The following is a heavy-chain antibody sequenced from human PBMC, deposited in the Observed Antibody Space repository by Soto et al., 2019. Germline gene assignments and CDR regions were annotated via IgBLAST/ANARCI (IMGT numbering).Heavy chain of an antibody. CDR2: VYYTGTT. CDR1: GGSISSYF. D-gene: IGHD6-13*01. Sequence: SETLSLTCTVSGGSISSYFYIWVRQPPGKGLEWIGSVYYTGTTDYNPPLKSRVTISVDTSKTQFSLNLRSVTAADTAVYYCARDLAAVPRAFDYWGRGTLVTVSS. J-gene: IGHJ4*02. CDR3: ARDLAAVPRAFDY. V-gene: IGHV4-59*01.